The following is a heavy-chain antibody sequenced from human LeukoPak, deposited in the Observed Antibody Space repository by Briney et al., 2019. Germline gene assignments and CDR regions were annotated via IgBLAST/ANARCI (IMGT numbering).Heavy chain of an antibody. CDR1: GFTFSSYW. V-gene: IGHV3-7*03. D-gene: IGHD3-9*01. J-gene: IGHJ3*02. CDR3: ASELRYFDWLDTFDI. CDR2: IKQDGSEK. Sequence: GGSLRLSCAASGFTFSSYWMSWVRQAPGKGLEWVANIKQDGSEKYYVDSVKGRFTISRDNAKNSLYLQMNSLRAEDTAVYYCASELRYFDWLDTFDIWGQGTMVTVSS.